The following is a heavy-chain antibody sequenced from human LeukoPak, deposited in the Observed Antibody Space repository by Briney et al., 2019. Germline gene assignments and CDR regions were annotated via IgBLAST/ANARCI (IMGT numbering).Heavy chain of an antibody. Sequence: GGSLRLSCAASGFTFSSYGMHWVRQAPGKGLEWVAVISYDGSNKYYADSVKGRFTISRDNSKNTLYLQMNSLRAEDTAVYYCAKGFRVGDYWGQGTLVTVSS. D-gene: IGHD1-26*01. CDR3: AKGFRVGDY. CDR2: ISYDGSNK. CDR1: GFTFSSYG. J-gene: IGHJ4*02. V-gene: IGHV3-30*18.